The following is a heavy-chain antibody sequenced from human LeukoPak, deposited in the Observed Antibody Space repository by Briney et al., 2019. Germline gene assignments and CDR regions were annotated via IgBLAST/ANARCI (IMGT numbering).Heavy chain of an antibody. CDR3: AKEVDIVVVVAATGYLDY. J-gene: IGHJ4*02. CDR2: ISSSGGST. CDR1: GFTFSSYA. V-gene: IGHV3-23*01. D-gene: IGHD2-15*01. Sequence: GGSLRLSCAASGFTFSSYAMSWVRQAPGKGLEWVSAISSSGGSTYYADSVKGRFTISRDNSKNTLYLQMNSLRAEDTAVYYCAKEVDIVVVVAATGYLDYWGQGTLVTVSS.